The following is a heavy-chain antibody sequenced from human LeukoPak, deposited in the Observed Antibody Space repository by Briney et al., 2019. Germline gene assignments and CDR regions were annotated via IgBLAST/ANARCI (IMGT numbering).Heavy chain of an antibody. Sequence: SETLSLTCAVYGGSFSGYCWSWIRQPPGKGLEWIGEINHSGSTNYNPSLKSRVTTSVDTSKNQFSLKLSSVTAADTAVYYCARGGARPRYSSGWYHAFDIWGQGTMVTVSS. CDR3: ARGGARPRYSSGWYHAFDI. D-gene: IGHD6-19*01. V-gene: IGHV4-34*01. CDR1: GGSFSGYC. J-gene: IGHJ3*02. CDR2: INHSGST.